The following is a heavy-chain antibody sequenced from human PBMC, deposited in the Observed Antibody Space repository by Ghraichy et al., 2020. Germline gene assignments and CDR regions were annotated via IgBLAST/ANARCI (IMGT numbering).Heavy chain of an antibody. V-gene: IGHV3-23*01. J-gene: IGHJ4*02. Sequence: GESLNISCAASGFPFRSYALTWVRRVPGKGREWVSGISASGGRTLYADSVRGRFTVSRDNSKNTVYLQMNSLRVDDTAEYYCAKGITIYTRFDNWGQGSLVTVSS. CDR3: AKGITIYTRFDN. CDR1: GFPFRSYA. CDR2: ISASGGRT. D-gene: IGHD3-3*01.